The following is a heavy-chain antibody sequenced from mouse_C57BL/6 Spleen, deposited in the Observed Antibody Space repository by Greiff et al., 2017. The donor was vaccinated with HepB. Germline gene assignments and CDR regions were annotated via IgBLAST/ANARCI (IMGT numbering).Heavy chain of an antibody. CDR1: GYTFTGYW. V-gene: IGHV1-9*01. J-gene: IGHJ3*01. D-gene: IGHD2-4*01. Sequence: VQVVESGAELMKPGASVKLSCKATGYTFTGYWIEWVKQRPGHGLEWIGEILPGSGSTNYNEKFKGKATFTADTSSNTAYMQLSSLTTEDSAIYYCARHGYDYDLGAWFAYWGQGTLVTVSA. CDR2: ILPGSGST. CDR3: ARHGYDYDLGAWFAY.